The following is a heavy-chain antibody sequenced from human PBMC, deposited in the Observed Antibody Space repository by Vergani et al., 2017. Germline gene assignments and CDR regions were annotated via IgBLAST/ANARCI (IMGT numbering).Heavy chain of an antibody. V-gene: IGHV4-38-2*01. CDR3: ARDSSGYYSGYGMDV. CDR2: IYHSGST. CDR1: GYSISSGYY. Sequence: QVQLQESGPGLVKPSETLSLTCAVSGYSISSGYYWGWIRQPPGKGLEWIGSIYHSGSTYYNPSLKSRVTISVDTSKNQFSLKLSSVTAADTAVYYCARDSSGYYSGYGMDVWGQGTTVTVSS. D-gene: IGHD3-22*01. J-gene: IGHJ6*02.